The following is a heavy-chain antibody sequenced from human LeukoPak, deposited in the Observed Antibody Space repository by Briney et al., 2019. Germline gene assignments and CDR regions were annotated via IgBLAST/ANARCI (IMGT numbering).Heavy chain of an antibody. CDR3: AREKVVDGGYGMDV. V-gene: IGHV1-2*02. D-gene: IGHD2-15*01. CDR1: GYTFTGYY. Sequence: GASVKVSCKASGYTFTGYYMHWVRQAPGQGLEWMGWINPNSGGTNYARKFQGRVTMTRDTSISTAYMELSRLRSDDTAVYYCAREKVVDGGYGMDVWGQGTTVTVSS. CDR2: INPNSGGT. J-gene: IGHJ6*02.